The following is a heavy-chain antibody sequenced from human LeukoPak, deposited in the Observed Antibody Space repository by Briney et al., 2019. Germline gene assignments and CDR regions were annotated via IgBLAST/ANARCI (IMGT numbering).Heavy chain of an antibody. V-gene: IGHV4-59*01. CDR3: ARGQVLADY. CDR2: IYYSGST. Sequence: SETLSLTCTVSGASISTYYWSWIRQPPGKGLEWIGYIYYSGSTNYNPSLKSRVTISVDTSKNQFSLKLSSVTAADTAVYYCARGQVLADYWGQGTLVTVSS. D-gene: IGHD2/OR15-2a*01. J-gene: IGHJ4*02. CDR1: GASISTYY.